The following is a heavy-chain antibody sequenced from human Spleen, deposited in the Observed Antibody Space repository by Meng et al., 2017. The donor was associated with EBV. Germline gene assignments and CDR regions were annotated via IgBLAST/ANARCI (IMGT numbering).Heavy chain of an antibody. Sequence: QGQLPQSGAEGKKPGSSVKVSCRTSGGTFRSDAVSWVRQAPGQGLEWMGGLIPMVGAPHYAQKFQGRVTIIADESTSTHSMELNSLRSEDTAMYYCASESGRGFTPDYWGQGTLVTVSS. D-gene: IGHD3-10*01. CDR3: ASESGRGFTPDY. J-gene: IGHJ4*02. CDR2: LIPMVGAP. V-gene: IGHV1-69*01. CDR1: GGTFRSDA.